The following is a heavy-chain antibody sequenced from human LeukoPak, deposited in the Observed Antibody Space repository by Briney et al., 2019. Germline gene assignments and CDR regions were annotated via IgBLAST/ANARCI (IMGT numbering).Heavy chain of an antibody. D-gene: IGHD6-6*01. CDR3: ARGWSSSSYFGY. J-gene: IGHJ4*02. CDR1: GITVSANY. CDR2: ISSGGST. Sequence: GGSLRLSCAAPGITVSANYWNWVRQAPGKGLEWVSVISSGGSTSYADSVKGRFTISRDNSKNTLYLQMNSLRAEDTAVYYCARGWSSSSYFGYWGQGTLVTVSS. V-gene: IGHV3-66*01.